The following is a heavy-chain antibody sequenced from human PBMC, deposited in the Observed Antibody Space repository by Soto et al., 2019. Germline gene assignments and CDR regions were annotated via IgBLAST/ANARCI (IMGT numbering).Heavy chain of an antibody. CDR1: GGTFSGYA. CDR2: IIPIFGTA. D-gene: IGHD2-8*01. J-gene: IGHJ6*02. CDR3: ARDPARCTNGVCRLASYYYYGMDV. V-gene: IGHV1-69*01. Sequence: QASGGTFSGYAISWVRQAPGPGLDWMGGIIPIFGTANYAQKFQGRVTITAGESTSTAYMELSSLRSEDTAVDYCARDPARCTNGVCRLASYYYYGMDVWGQGTTVTVSS.